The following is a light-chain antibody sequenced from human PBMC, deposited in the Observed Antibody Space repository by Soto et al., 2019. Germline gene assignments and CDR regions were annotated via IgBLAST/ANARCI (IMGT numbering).Light chain of an antibody. CDR1: SSNIGAGCE. CDR2: GNT. J-gene: IGLJ1*01. V-gene: IGLV1-40*01. CDR3: QSYDSSLSASYV. Sequence: QSALTQPPSVSGAPGQRVTIAFTGCSSNIGAGCEVHWYQHLPGKAPKLLIYGNTNRPSGVPDRFSGSKSGTSASLAITGLQAEDEADYYCQSYDSSLSASYVFGGGTKVTVL.